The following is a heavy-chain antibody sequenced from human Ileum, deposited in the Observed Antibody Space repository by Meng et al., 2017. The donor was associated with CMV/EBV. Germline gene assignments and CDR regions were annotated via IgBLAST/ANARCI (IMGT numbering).Heavy chain of an antibody. Sequence: QVHPQQWGSGLLKPSETLSLTCAVYGGSFSGYYWNWLRQPPGRGLEWIGEINHSGSTNYNPSLKSRVTISVDTSKNQFSLKLSSVTAADTAVYYCATRRTPYGDYEYFQHWGQGTLVTVSS. D-gene: IGHD4-17*01. CDR3: ATRRTPYGDYEYFQH. J-gene: IGHJ1*01. CDR2: INHSGST. CDR1: GGSFSGYY. V-gene: IGHV4-34*01.